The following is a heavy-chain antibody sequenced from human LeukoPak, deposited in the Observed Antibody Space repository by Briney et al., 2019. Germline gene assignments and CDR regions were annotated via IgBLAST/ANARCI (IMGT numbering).Heavy chain of an antibody. CDR1: VGSVSNYY. CDR2: VYHSGTT. Sequence: PETLSLTCAVSVGSVSNYYLSWVRQPPGAGLEYIGYVYHSGTTNYHPSLKSRVTMYLDTSKNQFSLKLSSVTAADTALYYCATGSSYPPGELDYWGQGSLVTVSS. J-gene: IGHJ4*02. D-gene: IGHD1-7*01. CDR3: ATGSSYPPGELDY. V-gene: IGHV4-59*02.